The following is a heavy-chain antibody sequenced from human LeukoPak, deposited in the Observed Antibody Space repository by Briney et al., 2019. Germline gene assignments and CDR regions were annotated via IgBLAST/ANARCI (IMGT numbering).Heavy chain of an antibody. J-gene: IGHJ4*02. CDR3: ARYGTPGYSSSWYFDY. V-gene: IGHV1-2*02. CDR1: GYTFTGYY. D-gene: IGHD6-13*01. CDR2: INPNSGGT. Sequence: ASVKVSCKASGYTFTGYYMHWVRQAPGQGLEWMGWINPNSGGTNYAQKFQGRVTMTRDTSISTAYMELRSLRSDDTAVYYCARYGTPGYSSSWYFDYWGQGTLVTVSS.